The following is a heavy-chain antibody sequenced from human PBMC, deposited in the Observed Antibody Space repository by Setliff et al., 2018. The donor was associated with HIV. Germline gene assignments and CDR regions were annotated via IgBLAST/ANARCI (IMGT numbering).Heavy chain of an antibody. V-gene: IGHV1-69*13. J-gene: IGHJ3*01. CDR3: ARETAPAHYYGSGSYRLHAFDV. D-gene: IGHD3-10*01. CDR2: IIPLFGRA. Sequence: ASVKVSCKASGGILSTYATIWVRQAPGQGLEWLGGIIPLFGRASYAQKFQGRVTITADESTNTAYMELSSLRSGDTVVYYCARETAPAHYYGSGSYRLHAFDVWGQGTMVTVSS. CDR1: GGILSTYA.